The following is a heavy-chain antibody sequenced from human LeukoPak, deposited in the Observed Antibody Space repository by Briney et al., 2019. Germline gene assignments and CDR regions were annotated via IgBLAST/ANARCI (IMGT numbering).Heavy chain of an antibody. CDR1: GYSFTTHW. CDR2: IYPGDSDT. D-gene: IGHD2-15*01. J-gene: IGHJ5*02. V-gene: IGHV5-51*01. Sequence: TGESLKISCKGSGYSFTTHWFAWLGQMPGKGLEWMGIIYPGDSDTRYSPSFQGQVTISADKSISTAYLQWSSLKASDTAMYYCARLSDSGGKSWFDPLGQGTLVTVSS. CDR3: ARLSDSGGKSWFDP.